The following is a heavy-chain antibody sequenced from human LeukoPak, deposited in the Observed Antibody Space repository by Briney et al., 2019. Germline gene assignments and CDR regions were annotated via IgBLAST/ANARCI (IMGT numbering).Heavy chain of an antibody. J-gene: IGHJ5*02. CDR1: GGSISSYY. D-gene: IGHD6-19*01. CDR3: AREDSSGWYWFDP. CDR2: IYYSGST. V-gene: IGHV4-59*01. Sequence: SETRSLTCTVSGGSISSYYWSWIRQPPGKGLEWIGYIYYSGSTNYNPSLKSRVTISVDTSKNQFSLKLSSVTAADTAVYYCAREDSSGWYWFDPWGQGTLVTVSS.